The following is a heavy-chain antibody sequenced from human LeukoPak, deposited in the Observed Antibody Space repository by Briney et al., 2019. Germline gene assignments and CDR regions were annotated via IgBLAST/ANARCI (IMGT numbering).Heavy chain of an antibody. CDR2: IIPIFGTA. J-gene: IGHJ6*03. CDR1: GGTFSSYA. CDR3: ATLGYCSGGSCYDYYYYYYMDV. D-gene: IGHD2-15*01. V-gene: IGHV1-69*13. Sequence: SAKVSCKASGGTFSSYAISWVRQAPGQGLEWMGGIIPIFGTANYAQKFQGRVTITADESTSTAYMELSSLRSEDTAVYYCATLGYCSGGSCYDYYYYYYMDVWGKGTTVTVSS.